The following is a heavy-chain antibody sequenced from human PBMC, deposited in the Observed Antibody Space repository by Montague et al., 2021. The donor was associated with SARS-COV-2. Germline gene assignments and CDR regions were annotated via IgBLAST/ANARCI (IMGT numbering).Heavy chain of an antibody. CDR1: GDSISSANYQ. CDR3: ARQVGDFWTGFYVDS. CDR2: ISHSGSA. Sequence: SETLSLTCNVSGDSISSANYQWAWFRQPPGKGLQWVGSISHSGSAYYNPSLKSRLTISVDMSKRLFSLGVESVAVADTAFYYCARQVGDFWTGFYVDSWGQGTLVTVSS. J-gene: IGHJ4*02. V-gene: IGHV4-39*01. D-gene: IGHD3/OR15-3a*01.